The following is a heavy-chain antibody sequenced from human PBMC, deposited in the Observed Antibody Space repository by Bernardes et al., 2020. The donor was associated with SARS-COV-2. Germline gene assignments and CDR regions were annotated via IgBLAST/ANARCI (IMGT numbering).Heavy chain of an antibody. D-gene: IGHD3-3*01. CDR1: GFTFNTAW. Sequence: GGSLRLSCAASGFTFNTAWMSWFRQPPGKRLEWVGRLKSKSSGGTADYAPAVKDRFTISRDDSTNTLYLQLSSLQAEDTAVYFCTTGSIFGIVTSAEDFWGRGTLVTVSS. CDR3: TTGSIFGIVTSAEDF. J-gene: IGHJ4*02. CDR2: LKSKSSGGTA. V-gene: IGHV3-15*01.